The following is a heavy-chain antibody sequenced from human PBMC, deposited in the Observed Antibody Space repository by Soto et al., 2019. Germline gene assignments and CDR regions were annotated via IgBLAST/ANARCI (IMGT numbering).Heavy chain of an antibody. D-gene: IGHD6-13*01. V-gene: IGHV5-51*01. CDR2: IYPGDSDT. J-gene: IGHJ5*02. CDR1: GYSFTSYW. Sequence: GESLKISCKSSGYSFTSYWIGWVRQMPGKGLGWMGIIYPGDSDTRYSPSFQGQVAISADKSISTAYLQWSSLKASDTAMYYCARSREIAAAGTGWFDPWGQGTLVTVSS. CDR3: ARSREIAAAGTGWFDP.